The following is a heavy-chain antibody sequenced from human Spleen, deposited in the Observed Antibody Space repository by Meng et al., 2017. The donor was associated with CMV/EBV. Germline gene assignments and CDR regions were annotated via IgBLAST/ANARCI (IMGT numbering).Heavy chain of an antibody. Sequence: GESLKISCAASGFTFSSYSMNWVRQAPGKGLEWVSYISSSSSTIYYADSVKGRFTISRDNAKNSLYLQINSLRVEDTAFYYCARRLAGAVDYWGQGTLVTVSS. CDR2: ISSSSSTI. V-gene: IGHV3-48*04. CDR1: GFTFSSYS. D-gene: IGHD6-13*01. J-gene: IGHJ4*02. CDR3: ARRLAGAVDY.